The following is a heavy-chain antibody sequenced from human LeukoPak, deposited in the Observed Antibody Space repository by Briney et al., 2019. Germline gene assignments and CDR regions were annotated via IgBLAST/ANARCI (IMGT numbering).Heavy chain of an antibody. D-gene: IGHD3-10*01. CDR3: ARARGSGSYWANWFDP. V-gene: IGHV4-59*01. J-gene: IGHJ5*02. CDR2: IYYSGST. Sequence: SETLSLTCTVSGGSISSYYWSWIRQTPGKGLEWIGYIYYSGSTNYNPSLKSRVTISVDTSKNQYSLKLSSVTAADTAVYYCARARGSGSYWANWFDPWGQGTLVTVSS. CDR1: GGSISSYY.